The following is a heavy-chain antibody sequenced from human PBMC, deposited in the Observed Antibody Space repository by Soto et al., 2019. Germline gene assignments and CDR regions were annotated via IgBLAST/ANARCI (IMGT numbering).Heavy chain of an antibody. Sequence: QVQLVQSGAEVKNPGSSVKVSCKASGGTFSSYAISWVRQAHGQGLEWMGGIIPIFGTANYAQKSQGRVTITADEATRTAYMELSSLRSEDTAVYFCASQMGVTGPYEHYYGMDVWGQGTTVTVSS. D-gene: IGHD1-20*01. J-gene: IGHJ6*02. CDR1: GGTFSSYA. CDR3: ASQMGVTGPYEHYYGMDV. V-gene: IGHV1-69*12. CDR2: IIPIFGTA.